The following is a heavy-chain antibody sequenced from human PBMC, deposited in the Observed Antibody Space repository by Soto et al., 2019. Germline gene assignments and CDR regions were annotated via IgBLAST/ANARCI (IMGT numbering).Heavy chain of an antibody. J-gene: IGHJ4*02. V-gene: IGHV3-23*01. D-gene: IGHD6-13*01. Sequence: PGGSLRLSCAASGFTFSSYAMSWVRQAPGKGLEWVSAISGSGGSTYYADSVKGRFAISRDNSKNTLYLQMNSLRAGDTAVYYCAKGVRIAAAGTHLDYWGQGTLVTVSS. CDR3: AKGVRIAAAGTHLDY. CDR2: ISGSGGST. CDR1: GFTFSSYA.